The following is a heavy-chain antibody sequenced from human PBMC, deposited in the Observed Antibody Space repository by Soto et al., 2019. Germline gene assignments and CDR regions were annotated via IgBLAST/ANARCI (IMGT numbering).Heavy chain of an antibody. CDR3: ARTTAVPNTLRSRYFFDY. V-gene: IGHV4-61*01. CDR2: VYYSGTT. J-gene: IGHJ4*02. D-gene: IGHD4-17*01. Sequence: PSETLFLCCSVSGGSVSDKTYYWSWIRQPPGKRLAWIGYVYYSGTTNYNPTLKSRVTIPVDLSKNRFSLRLSSVTTADTALYYCARTTAVPNTLRSRYFFDYWGQGTLVTVSS. CDR1: GGSVSDKTYY.